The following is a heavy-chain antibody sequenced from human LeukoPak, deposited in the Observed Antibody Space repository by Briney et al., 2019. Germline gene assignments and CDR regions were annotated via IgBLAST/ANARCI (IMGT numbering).Heavy chain of an antibody. Sequence: PGGSLRLSCAASGFTFSSYAMSWVRQAPGKGLEWVSGISASGGNTYYADSVKGRFTISRDNSKNTLYLQMNSLRAEDTAVYYCAKICGGDDDFDYWGQGTLVTVSS. J-gene: IGHJ4*02. D-gene: IGHD2-21*02. CDR3: AKICGGDDDFDY. CDR1: GFTFSSYA. CDR2: ISASGGNT. V-gene: IGHV3-23*01.